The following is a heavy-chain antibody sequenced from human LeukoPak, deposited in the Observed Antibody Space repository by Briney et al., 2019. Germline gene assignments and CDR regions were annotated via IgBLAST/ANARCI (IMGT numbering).Heavy chain of an antibody. CDR2: ITSGSKYI. CDR1: GFTFGRYS. D-gene: IGHD1-26*01. J-gene: IGHJ4*02. CDR3: ATDTSGSYLDY. V-gene: IGHV3-21*01. Sequence: GGSLRLSCAASGFTFGRYSMNWVRQAPGKGLEWVSSITSGSKYIFYADAVKGRFTISRDNAKNSLYLQMDSLRAEDTAVYYCATDTSGSYLDYWGQGILVTVAS.